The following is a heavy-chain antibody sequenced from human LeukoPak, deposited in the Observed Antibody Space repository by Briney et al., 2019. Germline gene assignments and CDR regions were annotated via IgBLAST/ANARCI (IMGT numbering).Heavy chain of an antibody. V-gene: IGHV4-59*01. Sequence: TSETLSLTCTVSGGSISSNYWSWIRQPPGKGLEWIGYINYSGSTNYNPSLKSRVTISVDTSKNQFSLKLSSVTAADTAVYYCARDLYYYYYGMDVWGQGTTVTVSS. CDR1: GGSISSNY. CDR3: ARDLYYYYYGMDV. CDR2: INYSGST. J-gene: IGHJ6*02.